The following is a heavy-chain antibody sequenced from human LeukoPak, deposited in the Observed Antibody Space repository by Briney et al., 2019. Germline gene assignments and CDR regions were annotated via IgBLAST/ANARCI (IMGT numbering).Heavy chain of an antibody. CDR1: GGSFSGYY. CDR2: INHSGST. Sequence: SETLSLTCAVYGGSFSGYYWGWIRQPPGKGLEWIGEINHSGSTNYNPSLKSRVTISVDTSKNQFSLKLSSVTAADTAVYYCARRPGAAGYYYDSSGYSNPLDYWGQGTLVTVSS. CDR3: ARRPGAAGYYYDSSGYSNPLDY. J-gene: IGHJ4*02. D-gene: IGHD3-22*01. V-gene: IGHV4-34*01.